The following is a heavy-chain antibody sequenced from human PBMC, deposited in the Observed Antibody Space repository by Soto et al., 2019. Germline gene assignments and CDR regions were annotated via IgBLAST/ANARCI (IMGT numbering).Heavy chain of an antibody. CDR3: ASLRYYDILTGRFDY. V-gene: IGHV4-39*01. Sequence: SETLSLTCTVSGGSISSSSYYWGWIRRPPGKGLEWIGSIYYSGSTYYNPSLKSRVTISVDTSKNQFSLKLSSVTAADTAVYYCASLRYYDILTGRFDYWGQGTLVTVSS. CDR1: GGSISSSSYY. D-gene: IGHD3-9*01. CDR2: IYYSGST. J-gene: IGHJ4*02.